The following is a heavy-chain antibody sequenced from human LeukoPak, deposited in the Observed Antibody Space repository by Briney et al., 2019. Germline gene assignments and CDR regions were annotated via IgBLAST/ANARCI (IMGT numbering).Heavy chain of an antibody. CDR2: INAGNGNT. CDR3: ARGRVVRGVISWFVVPPKHPSWFDP. J-gene: IGHJ5*02. CDR1: GYTFTSYA. D-gene: IGHD3-10*01. V-gene: IGHV1-3*03. Sequence: ASVKVSCKASGYTFTSYAMHWVRQAPGQRLEWMGWINAGNGNTKYSQEFQGRVTITRDTSASTAYMELSSVTAADTAVYYCARGRVVRGVISWFVVPPKHPSWFDPWGQGTLVTVSS.